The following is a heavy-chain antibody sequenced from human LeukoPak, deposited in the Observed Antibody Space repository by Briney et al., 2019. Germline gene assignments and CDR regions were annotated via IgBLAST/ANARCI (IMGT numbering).Heavy chain of an antibody. J-gene: IGHJ3*02. D-gene: IGHD2-15*01. V-gene: IGHV4-4*07. Sequence: SETLSLTCTVSGGSISSYYWSWIRQPAGKGLEWIGRIYTSGSTNYNPSLKSRVTMSVDTSKNQFSLKLSSVTAADTAVYYCARDWAYCNGGSCYSPVAFDIWGQGTMVTVSS. CDR2: IYTSGST. CDR3: ARDWAYCNGGSCYSPVAFDI. CDR1: GGSISSYY.